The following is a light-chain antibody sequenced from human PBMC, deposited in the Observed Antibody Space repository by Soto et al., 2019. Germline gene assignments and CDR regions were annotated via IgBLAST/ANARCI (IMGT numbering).Light chain of an antibody. V-gene: IGKV1-17*03. CDR1: QGINNY. CDR3: LQHNSYPRT. CDR2: AAS. J-gene: IGKJ5*01. Sequence: DIQMAQSPSAMSASVGDRVTITCRASQGINNYLAWFQQKPGNVPKPLIFAASTLHSGVPSRFSGSGSGTEFTLTISSXQPEDFGTYYCLQHNSYPRTFGQGTRLEIK.